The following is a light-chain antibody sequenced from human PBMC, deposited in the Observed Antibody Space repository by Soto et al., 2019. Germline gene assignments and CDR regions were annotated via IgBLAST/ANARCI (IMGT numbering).Light chain of an antibody. CDR2: AAS. V-gene: IGKV3-20*01. CDR1: QSVSSSF. Sequence: EVVLTQSPGTLSLSPGERATLSCRASQSVSSSFLAWCQQKPGQAPRLLIHAASTGATGIPARFRGSGSGTGFTLTISSLEPEDSAVYLCHQYGDSPQTCGQATQVEIK. CDR3: HQYGDSPQT. J-gene: IGKJ2*01.